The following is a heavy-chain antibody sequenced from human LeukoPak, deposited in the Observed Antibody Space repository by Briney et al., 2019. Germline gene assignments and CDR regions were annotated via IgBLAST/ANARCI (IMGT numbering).Heavy chain of an antibody. CDR2: ISGYNGNT. V-gene: IGHV1-18*01. J-gene: IGHJ4*02. CDR3: ARGLRGYVSGSYLDY. D-gene: IGHD3-10*01. CDR1: GYPFTSYG. Sequence: ASVKVSCKASGYPFTSYGITWVRQAPGQGLEWLGWISGYNGNTNYAQNLQGRVTMTTDTSTSTAYTDLRSLRSDDTAVYYCARGLRGYVSGSYLDYWGQGTLVTVSS.